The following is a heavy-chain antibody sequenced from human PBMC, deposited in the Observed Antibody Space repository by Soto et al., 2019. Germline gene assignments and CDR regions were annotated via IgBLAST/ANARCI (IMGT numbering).Heavy chain of an antibody. CDR1: EFSFTSYG. D-gene: IGHD3-10*01. Sequence: QVQLVESGGGLVQPGRSLRLSCAASEFSFTSYGMNWVRKAPGKGLEWVAIISFDGSNKYYADSVKGRFTISRDNSKNTLYLQMNSLRPEDTAMYYCAKDGYGSGPRIVVWGQGTTVTVSS. CDR2: ISFDGSNK. V-gene: IGHV3-30*18. CDR3: AKDGYGSGPRIVV. J-gene: IGHJ6*02.